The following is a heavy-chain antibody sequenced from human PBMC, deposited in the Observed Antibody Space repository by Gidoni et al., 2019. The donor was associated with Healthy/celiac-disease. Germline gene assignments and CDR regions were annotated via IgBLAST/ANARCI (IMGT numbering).Heavy chain of an antibody. V-gene: IGHV4-59*01. CDR3: AGDVGEVDY. D-gene: IGHD1-26*01. J-gene: IGHJ4*02. Sequence: QVQLQESGPGLVKPSETLSLTCTVSGGSISSYYWSWIRQPPGKGLEWIGYIYYSGSTNYNPSLKSRVTISVDTSKNQFSLKLSSVTAADTAVYYCAGDVGEVDYWGQGTLVTVSS. CDR2: IYYSGST. CDR1: GGSISSYY.